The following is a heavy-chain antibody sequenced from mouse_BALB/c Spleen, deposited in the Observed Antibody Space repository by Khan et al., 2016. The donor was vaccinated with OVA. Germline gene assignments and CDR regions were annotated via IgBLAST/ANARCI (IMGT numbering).Heavy chain of an antibody. CDR3: VRDGAYHGSDGWFAY. D-gene: IGHD2-10*01. J-gene: IGHJ3*01. CDR2: INPSNGYT. CDR1: GYTFTSYT. V-gene: IGHV1-4*01. Sequence: QVRLQQSGAELARPGASVKMSCKASGYTFTSYTIHWIKLRPGQGLEWIGFINPSNGYTNYNQKFKDKATLTADKSSTTVYMQLSSLTSDDSAVYNCVRDGAYHGSDGWFAYWGQGTLVTVSA.